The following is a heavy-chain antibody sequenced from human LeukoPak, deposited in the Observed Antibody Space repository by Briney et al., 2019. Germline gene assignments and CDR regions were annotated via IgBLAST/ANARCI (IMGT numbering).Heavy chain of an antibody. J-gene: IGHJ4*02. D-gene: IGHD2-2*02. CDR3: ARSHPNAWYTVGYYFDY. V-gene: IGHV3-7*01. Sequence: GGSLRLSCAASGFTFSSYWMSWVRQAPGKGLEWVSNIEGGGSDEYYVDSVQGRFTISRDNAKNSLYLQMSSLRAEDTAVYYCARSHPNAWYTVGYYFDYWGQGTLVTVSS. CDR1: GFTFSSYW. CDR2: IEGGGSDE.